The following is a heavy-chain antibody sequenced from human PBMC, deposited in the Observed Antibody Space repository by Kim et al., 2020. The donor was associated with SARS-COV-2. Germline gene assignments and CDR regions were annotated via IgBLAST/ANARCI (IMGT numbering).Heavy chain of an antibody. CDR2: IDPTLGSS. CDR3: VKGAPISGYFDWQPFDH. J-gene: IGHJ4*02. D-gene: IGHD3-9*01. CDR1: EYTFTKYY. V-gene: IGHV1-46*01. Sequence: ASVKVSCKTSEYTFTKYYIHWVRQAPGQGLEWLGLIDPTLGSSSYSQRFRGRVLMTRDTPTYTVYMHLSSLRGDDTAVYFCVKGAPISGYFDWQPFDHWGQGTQVTVSS.